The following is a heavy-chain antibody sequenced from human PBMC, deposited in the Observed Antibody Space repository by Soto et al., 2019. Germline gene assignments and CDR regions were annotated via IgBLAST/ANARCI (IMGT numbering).Heavy chain of an antibody. Sequence: ASVKVSRKVSGYTLTELSMHWVRQAPGKGLEWMGGFDPEDGETIYAQKFQGRVTMTEDTSTDTAYMELSSLRSEDTAVYYCATELNIPARYDFWSGYPYWGQGTLVTVSS. J-gene: IGHJ4*02. CDR2: FDPEDGET. D-gene: IGHD3-3*01. CDR1: GYTLTELS. V-gene: IGHV1-24*01. CDR3: ATELNIPARYDFWSGYPY.